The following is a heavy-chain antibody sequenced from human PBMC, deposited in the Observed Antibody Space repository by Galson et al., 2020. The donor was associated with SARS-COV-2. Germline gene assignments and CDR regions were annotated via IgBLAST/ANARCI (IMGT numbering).Heavy chain of an antibody. CDR3: ARHSVVTRPYYYVMDV. V-gene: IGHV4-38-2*01. CDR2: VLHNGDT. Sequence: ASETLSLTCGVSGYSIRNGYYWAWIRQPPGKGLEWIGSVLHNGDTYCTPSLKSRVTISVDTSKNQFSLNMTSVTAADTAVYYCARHSVVTRPYYYVMDVWGQGTTVTVSS. CDR1: GYSIRNGYY. D-gene: IGHD2-21*02. J-gene: IGHJ6*02.